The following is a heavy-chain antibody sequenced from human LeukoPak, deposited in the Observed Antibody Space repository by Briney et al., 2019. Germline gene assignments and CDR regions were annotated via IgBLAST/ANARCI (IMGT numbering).Heavy chain of an antibody. J-gene: IGHJ6*02. D-gene: IGHD4-11*01. CDR3: TVHLMTTVTISTSYGMDV. CDR2: ISGGSNTI. Sequence: GGSLRLSCAASGFTFRSQNMNWVRQAPGRGLEWVSFISGGSNTIYYADSVKGRFTVSRDNAKSSLYLQMNSLRDEDTAVYYCTVHLMTTVTISTSYGMDVWGQGTTVTVSS. CDR1: GFTFRSQN. V-gene: IGHV3-48*02.